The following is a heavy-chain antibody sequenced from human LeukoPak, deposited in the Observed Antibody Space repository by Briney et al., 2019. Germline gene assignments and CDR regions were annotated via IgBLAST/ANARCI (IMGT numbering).Heavy chain of an antibody. CDR1: GGSISSYY. CDR3: ATHYDILTGKEDDAFDI. D-gene: IGHD3-9*01. J-gene: IGHJ3*02. Sequence: TSETLSLTCTVSGGSISSYYWSWIRQPPGKGLEWIGYIYYSGSTYYNPSLKSRVTISVDTSKNQFSLKLSSVTAADTAVYYCATHYDILTGKEDDAFDIWGQGTMVTVSS. CDR2: IYYSGST. V-gene: IGHV4-59*06.